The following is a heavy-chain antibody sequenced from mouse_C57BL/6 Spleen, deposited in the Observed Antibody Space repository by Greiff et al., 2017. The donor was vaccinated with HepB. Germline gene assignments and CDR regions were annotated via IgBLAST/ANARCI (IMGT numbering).Heavy chain of an antibody. D-gene: IGHD1-1*01. J-gene: IGHJ2*01. CDR2: IYPGSGCT. Sequence: QVQLKQPGAELVKPGASVKMSCKASGYTFTSYWITWVKQRPGQGLEWIGDIYPGSGCTNYNEKFKSKATLTVDTSSSTAYMQLSSLTSEDSAVYYCARADYYGSSSYFDYWGLGTTLTVSS. CDR3: ARADYYGSSSYFDY. V-gene: IGHV1-55*01. CDR1: GYTFTSYW.